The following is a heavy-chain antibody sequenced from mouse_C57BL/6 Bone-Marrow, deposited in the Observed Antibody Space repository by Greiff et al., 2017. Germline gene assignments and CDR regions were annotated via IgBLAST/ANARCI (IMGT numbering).Heavy chain of an antibody. Sequence: QVQLKQSGAELARPGASVKLSCKASGYTFTSYGISWVKQRTGQGLEWIGEISPRSGNTYYNEKFKGKATLTADKSSSTAYMELRSLTSEDSAVYFCAKAGYYGSLWFAYWGQVTLVTVSA. D-gene: IGHD1-1*01. CDR1: GYTFTSYG. V-gene: IGHV1-81*01. CDR2: ISPRSGNT. J-gene: IGHJ3*01. CDR3: AKAGYYGSLWFAY.